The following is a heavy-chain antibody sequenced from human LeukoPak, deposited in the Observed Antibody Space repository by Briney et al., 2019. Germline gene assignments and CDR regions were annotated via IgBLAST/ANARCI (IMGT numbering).Heavy chain of an antibody. CDR3: ARVTCTSTSCYRKDAFDI. J-gene: IGHJ3*02. D-gene: IGHD2-2*01. Sequence: PSETLSLTCTVSGGSISSYYWNWIRQPPGKGLEWIGYIYYSGTTNYNPSLKGRVTISVDTSKNQFSLKLSSVTAADMAVYYCARVTCTSTSCYRKDAFDIWGQGTMVTVSS. CDR2: IYYSGTT. CDR1: GGSISSYY. V-gene: IGHV4-59*01.